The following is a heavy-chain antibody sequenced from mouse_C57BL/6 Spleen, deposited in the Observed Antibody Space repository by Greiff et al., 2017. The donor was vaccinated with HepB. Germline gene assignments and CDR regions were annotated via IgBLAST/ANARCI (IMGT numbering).Heavy chain of an antibody. V-gene: IGHV1-26*01. Sequence: VQLQQSGPELVKPGASVKISCKASGYTFTDYYMNWVKQSHGKSLEWIGDINPNNGGTSYNQKFKGKATLTVDKSSSTAYMELRSLTSEDSAVYYCARRGGLLGAMDYWGQGTSVTVSS. CDR3: ARRGGLLGAMDY. CDR2: INPNNGGT. J-gene: IGHJ4*01. D-gene: IGHD2-3*01. CDR1: GYTFTDYY.